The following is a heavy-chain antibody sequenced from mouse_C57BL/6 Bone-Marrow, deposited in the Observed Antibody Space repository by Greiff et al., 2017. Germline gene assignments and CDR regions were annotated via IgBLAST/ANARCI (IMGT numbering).Heavy chain of an antibody. V-gene: IGHV1-53*01. CDR1: GYTFTSYW. Sequence: QVKLQQPGTDLVKPGASVKLSCKASGYTFTSYWMHWVKQRPGQGLEWIGNINPSNGGTNYNEKFKSKATLTVDKSSITAYMQLSSLTSEASAVYYFAISGWLLWALWGQGTTLTVSA. CDR3: AISGWLLWAL. J-gene: IGHJ2*01. CDR2: INPSNGGT. D-gene: IGHD2-1*01.